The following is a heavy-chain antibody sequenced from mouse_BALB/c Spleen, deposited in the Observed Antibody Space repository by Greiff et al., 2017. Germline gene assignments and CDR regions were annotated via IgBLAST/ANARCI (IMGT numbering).Heavy chain of an antibody. CDR2: ILPGSGST. CDR3: ARYYGSSPWFAY. V-gene: IGHV1-9*01. D-gene: IGHD1-1*01. Sequence: VKLQQSGAELMKPGASVKISCKATGYTFSSYWIEWVKQRPGHGLEWIGEILPGSGSTNYNEKFKGKATFTADTSSNTAYMQLSSLTSEDSAVYYCARYYGSSPWFAYWGQGTLVTVSA. CDR1: GYTFSSYW. J-gene: IGHJ3*01.